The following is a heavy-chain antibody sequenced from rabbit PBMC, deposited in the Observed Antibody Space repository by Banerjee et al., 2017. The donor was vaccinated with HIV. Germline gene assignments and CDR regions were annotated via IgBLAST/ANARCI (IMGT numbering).Heavy chain of an antibody. Sequence: QSLEESGGDLVKPGASLTLTCTASGIDFSSSYWICWVRQAPGKGLEWIACIATGSSGRTDYASWVNGRFTISKTSSTTVTLQMTSLTAADTATYFCARTADNDGYGYFDLWGQGTLVTVS. V-gene: IGHV1S40*01. CDR1: GIDFSSSYW. D-gene: IGHD6-1*01. CDR2: IATGSSGRT. J-gene: IGHJ4*01. CDR3: ARTADNDGYGYFDL.